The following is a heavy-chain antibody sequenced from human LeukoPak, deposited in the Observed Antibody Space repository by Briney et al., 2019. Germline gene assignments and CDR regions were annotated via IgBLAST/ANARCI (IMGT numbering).Heavy chain of an antibody. J-gene: IGHJ5*02. CDR1: GGSISSGDYY. CDR3: ARGDYYDSSGYS. CDR2: VYYSGST. Sequence: SETLSLTCTVSGGSISSGDYYWSWIRQPPGKGLERIGYVYYSGSTYYNPSLKSRVTISVDTSKNQFSLKLSSVTAADTAVYYCARGDYYDSSGYSWGQGTLVTVSS. V-gene: IGHV4-30-4*01. D-gene: IGHD3-22*01.